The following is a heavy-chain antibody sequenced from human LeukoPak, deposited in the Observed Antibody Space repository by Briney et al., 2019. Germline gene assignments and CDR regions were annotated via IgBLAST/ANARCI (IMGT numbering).Heavy chain of an antibody. V-gene: IGHV4-59*13. D-gene: IGHD6-19*01. CDR1: GGSISSYY. Sequence: PSEALSLTCTVSGGSISSYYWSWIRQPQGKGLEGIGYIYYSGSTNYNPSLKSRVTISVDTSKNQFSLKLSSVTAADTAVYYCARDELGSGWYYGAFDIWGQGTMVTVSS. CDR2: IYYSGST. CDR3: ARDELGSGWYYGAFDI. J-gene: IGHJ3*02.